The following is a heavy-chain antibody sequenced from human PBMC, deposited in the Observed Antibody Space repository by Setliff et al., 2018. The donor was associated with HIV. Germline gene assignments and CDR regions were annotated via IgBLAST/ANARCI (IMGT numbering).Heavy chain of an antibody. CDR2: INTNTGNP. CDR3: TRDHTPPPNYDFWSGQIDLRNIFYNMDV. CDR1: GYSLTSYS. J-gene: IGHJ6*03. D-gene: IGHD3-3*01. Sequence: ASVKVSCKSSGYSLTSYSINWVRQAPGQGLEWMGYINTNTGNPTYAQGFTGRFVFSVDTPVSTAYLQIFSLKTEDTAVYYCTRDHTPPPNYDFWSGQIDLRNIFYNMDVWGTGSPVTVSS. V-gene: IGHV7-4-1*01.